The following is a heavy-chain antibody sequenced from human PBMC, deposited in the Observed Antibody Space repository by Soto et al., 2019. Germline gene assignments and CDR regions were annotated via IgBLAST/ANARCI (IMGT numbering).Heavy chain of an antibody. CDR1: GFTFSSYW. Sequence: EVHLVESGGGLVQPGGSLRLSCAASGFTFSSYWMHWVRQAPGKGLVWVSRINSDGSSTSYADSVKGRFTISRDNAKNTLYLQMNSLRDEDTAVYYCAKPTGWPDAFDIWGQVTMVTVSS. V-gene: IGHV3-74*01. CDR2: INSDGSST. D-gene: IGHD2-15*01. CDR3: AKPTGWPDAFDI. J-gene: IGHJ3*02.